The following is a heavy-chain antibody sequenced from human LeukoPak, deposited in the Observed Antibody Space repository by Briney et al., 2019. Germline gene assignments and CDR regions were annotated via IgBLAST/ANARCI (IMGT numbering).Heavy chain of an antibody. Sequence: PSETLSLTCTVSGGSISSGSYYWSWIRQPAGKGLEWIGRIYTSGSTNYNPSLKSRVTISVDTSKNQFSLKLNSVTAADTAVYYCAKDGYYDSSAYYYVRYFDLWGRGTLVTVSS. CDR3: AKDGYYDSSAYYYVRYFDL. J-gene: IGHJ2*01. D-gene: IGHD3-22*01. CDR2: IYTSGST. V-gene: IGHV4-61*02. CDR1: GGSISSGSYY.